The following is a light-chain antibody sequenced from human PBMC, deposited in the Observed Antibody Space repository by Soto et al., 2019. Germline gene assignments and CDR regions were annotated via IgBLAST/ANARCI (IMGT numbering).Light chain of an antibody. CDR2: DAS. V-gene: IGKV3-11*01. Sequence: EIVLTQSPATLSLSPGERATLSCRASQSVSSYLAWYQQKPGQAPRLLIYDASNRATGIPARFSGSGSGTDFTLTISSLEPEDFAVYYCQQRSNWPLPLTFGGGTKV. CDR1: QSVSSY. CDR3: QQRSNWPLPLT. J-gene: IGKJ4*01.